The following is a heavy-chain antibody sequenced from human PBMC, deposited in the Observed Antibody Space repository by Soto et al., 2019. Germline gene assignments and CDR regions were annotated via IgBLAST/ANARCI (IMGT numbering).Heavy chain of an antibody. D-gene: IGHD1-26*01. CDR3: AAGGGPPRYY. Sequence: QLQLQESGSGLVKPSQTLSLTCAVSGGSISSGGYSWSWIRQPPGKGLEWIGYIYHSGSTNNNPALTSRVTLTVDRTKNQFPRKLSSVASADTAVYYFAAGGGPPRYYWGQGTLVTVPS. CDR2: IYHSGST. CDR1: GGSISSGGYS. V-gene: IGHV4-30-2*01. J-gene: IGHJ4*02.